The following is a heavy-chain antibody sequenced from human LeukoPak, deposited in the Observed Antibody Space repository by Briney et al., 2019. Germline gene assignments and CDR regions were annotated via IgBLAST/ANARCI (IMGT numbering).Heavy chain of an antibody. CDR1: GFTFSSYW. D-gene: IGHD3-22*01. J-gene: IGHJ4*02. CDR2: IKQDGSEK. CDR3: AKERIVRKSVVVKTLLDD. Sequence: GGSLRLSCAASGFTFSSYWVSWVRQAPGKGLEWVANIKQDGSEKYYVDSVKGRFTISRDNAKNSLYLQMNSLRAEDTALYYCAKERIVRKSVVVKTLLDDWGQGTLVTVSS. V-gene: IGHV3-7*03.